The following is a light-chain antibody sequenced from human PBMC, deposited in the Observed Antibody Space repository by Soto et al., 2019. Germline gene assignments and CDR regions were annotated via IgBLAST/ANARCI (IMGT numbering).Light chain of an antibody. CDR3: HQYSSSRRT. CDR2: GAS. J-gene: IGKJ1*01. CDR1: QSVRSNF. V-gene: IGKV3-20*01. Sequence: EIALTQSQDTLCLCSGERATISGLASQSVRSNFLAWYQQKPGQAPRLLIYGASNRAAGIPDRFSGSGSGTDFTLTISRLEPEDFAVYYCHQYSSSRRTFGQGTKVDIK.